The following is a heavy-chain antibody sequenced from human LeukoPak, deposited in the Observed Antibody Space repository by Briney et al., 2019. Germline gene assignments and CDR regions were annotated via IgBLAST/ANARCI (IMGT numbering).Heavy chain of an antibody. CDR2: IKKDGSQK. J-gene: IGHJ4*02. CDR3: TRVFGGYDVSDY. CDR1: GFTFSSFW. D-gene: IGHD3-3*01. V-gene: IGHV3-7*03. Sequence: QAGGSLRLSCAASGFTFSSFWMSWVRQAPGKGLEWVANIKKDGSQKYYVDSVEGRFTISRDNAKNSLYLQMDSLRVDDTAVYYCTRVFGGYDVSDYWGQGTLATVSS.